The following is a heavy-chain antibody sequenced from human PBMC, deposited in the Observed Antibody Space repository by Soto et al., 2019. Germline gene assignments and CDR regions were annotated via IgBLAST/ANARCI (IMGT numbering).Heavy chain of an antibody. J-gene: IGHJ4*02. CDR1: GGTFGNHA. CDR3: AREAGYTSGYVFDC. CDR2: IIPVLGVG. V-gene: IGHV1-69*01. Sequence: QVQLVQSGAEVKKPGSSVKVSCKASGGTFGNHAISWVRQAPGQGLEWLGGIIPVLGVGDNGQKFQGRVTITTAASTSTAYLELSSLRSEDTALYYCAREAGYTSGYVFDCWGQGTLVTVSS. D-gene: IGHD5-18*01.